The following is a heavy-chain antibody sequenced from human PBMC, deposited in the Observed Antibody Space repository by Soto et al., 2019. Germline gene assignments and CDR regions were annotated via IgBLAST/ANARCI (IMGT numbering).Heavy chain of an antibody. D-gene: IGHD3-3*01. V-gene: IGHV3-74*01. CDR2: INGVGTYT. CDR3: VRDFRSSDF. Sequence: GGSLRLSCAASGFTFSNYWIHWVRQAPGKGPMWVSRINGVGTYTNYADSVRGRFSISRDNSENTVYLQMNSLRAEDTAMYYYVRDFRSSDFWGQGTPVTVSS. CDR1: GFTFSNYW. J-gene: IGHJ4*02.